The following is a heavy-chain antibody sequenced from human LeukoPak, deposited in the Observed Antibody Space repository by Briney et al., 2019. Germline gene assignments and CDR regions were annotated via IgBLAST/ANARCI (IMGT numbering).Heavy chain of an antibody. Sequence: ASVKVSCKVSGYTVTELSMHWVRQSPGKGLEWMGGFHPEDGETIYAQKFQGRVTMTTDTSTNTAYMELRSLRSDDTAVYYCARVRRELLDYSFDYWGQGTLVTVSS. V-gene: IGHV1-24*01. CDR1: GYTVTELS. CDR2: FHPEDGET. CDR3: ARVRRELLDYSFDY. J-gene: IGHJ4*02. D-gene: IGHD1-7*01.